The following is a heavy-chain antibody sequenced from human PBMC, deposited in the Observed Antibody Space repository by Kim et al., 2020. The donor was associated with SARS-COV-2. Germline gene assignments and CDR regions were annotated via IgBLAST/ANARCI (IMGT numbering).Heavy chain of an antibody. CDR3: ARPKGYYYDSSDWFDP. V-gene: IGHV4-39*01. Sequence: SETLSLTCTVSGGSISSSSYYWGWIRQPPGKGLEWIGSIYYSGSTYYNPSLKSRVTISVDTSKNQSSLKLSSVTAADTAVYYCARPKGYYYDSSDWFDPWGQGTLVTVSS. CDR1: GGSISSSSYY. J-gene: IGHJ5*02. CDR2: IYYSGST. D-gene: IGHD3-22*01.